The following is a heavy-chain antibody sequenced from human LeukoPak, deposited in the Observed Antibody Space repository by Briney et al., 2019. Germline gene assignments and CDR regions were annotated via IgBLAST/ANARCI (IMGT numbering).Heavy chain of an antibody. CDR2: IKQDGSEK. Sequence: RGGSLRLSCAASGFTLSSYWMSWVRQAPGKGLEWVAYIKQDGSEKYYVDSVKGRFTISRDNAKNSLYLQMNSQRAEDTGVYYCARVQSSSSGVPLGYWGQGTLVTVSS. J-gene: IGHJ4*02. CDR1: GFTLSSYW. CDR3: ARVQSSSSGVPLGY. V-gene: IGHV3-7*01. D-gene: IGHD6-6*01.